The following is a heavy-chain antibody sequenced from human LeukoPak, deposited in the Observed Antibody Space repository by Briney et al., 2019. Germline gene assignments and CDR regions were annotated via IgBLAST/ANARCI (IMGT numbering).Heavy chain of an antibody. Sequence: SETLSLTCSVSGGSISSSGHYWGWIRQSPEKGLDWIGSIYSNGNTYYNPSIKSRVTISVDTSKNQFSLKLTSVTAAETAVYYCARSATVTTGYFDYWGQGALVTVSS. CDR1: GGSISSSGHY. J-gene: IGHJ4*02. D-gene: IGHD4-17*01. CDR2: IYSNGNT. V-gene: IGHV4-39*07. CDR3: ARSATVTTGYFDY.